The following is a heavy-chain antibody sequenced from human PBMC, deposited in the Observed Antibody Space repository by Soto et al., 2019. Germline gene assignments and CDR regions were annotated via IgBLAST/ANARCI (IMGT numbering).Heavy chain of an antibody. J-gene: IGHJ4*02. D-gene: IGHD2-21*02. V-gene: IGHV3-23*01. Sequence: PGGSLRLSCAASGFTFSSYAMSWVRQAPGKGLEWVSAISGSGGSTYYADSVKGRFTISRDNSKNTLYLQMNSLRAEDTAVYYCAKFDYGDDTPYYFDYWGQGTLVTVSS. CDR1: GFTFSSYA. CDR3: AKFDYGDDTPYYFDY. CDR2: ISGSGGST.